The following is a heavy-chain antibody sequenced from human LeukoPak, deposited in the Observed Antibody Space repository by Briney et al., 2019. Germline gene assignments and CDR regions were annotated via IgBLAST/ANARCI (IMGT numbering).Heavy chain of an antibody. D-gene: IGHD6-6*01. J-gene: IGHJ4*02. CDR3: ARSFVVAARYFDY. V-gene: IGHV4-61*02. CDR1: GGSISSGSYY. CDR2: IYTSGST. Sequence: SQTLSLTCTVSGGSISSGSYYWSWIRQPAGKGLEWIGRIYTSGSTNYNPSLKSRVTISVDTSKSQFSLKLSSVTAADTAVYYCARSFVVAARYFDYWGQGTLVTVSS.